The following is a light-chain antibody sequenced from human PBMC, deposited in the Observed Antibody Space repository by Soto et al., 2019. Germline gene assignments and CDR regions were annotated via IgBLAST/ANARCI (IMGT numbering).Light chain of an antibody. V-gene: IGKV4-1*01. J-gene: IGKJ1*01. CDR3: HQYCSAPRA. Sequence: DIVMTQSPDSLAVSMGERATINFKSSQSVLYSSNNKNYLAWFQQKPGQPPKLLIYWASTRESGVPDRFSGSGSGTDFTLTISSLQAEDAAVYYCHQYCSAPRAFGQGTKVEIK. CDR2: WAS. CDR1: QSVLYSSNNKNY.